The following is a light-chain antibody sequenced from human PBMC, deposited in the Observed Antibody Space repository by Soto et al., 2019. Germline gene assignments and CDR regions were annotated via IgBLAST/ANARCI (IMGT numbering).Light chain of an antibody. V-gene: IGKV3-20*01. Sequence: EIVLTQSPGTLSLSPGERATLSCRASQSVSSSYLAWYQQKPGQAPRLLIYGASSRTTGNPDWFSGSGSGTDLTLTISILEPEDFAVYYCQQYGSSPYTFGQGTKLEIK. J-gene: IGKJ2*01. CDR1: QSVSSSY. CDR3: QQYGSSPYT. CDR2: GAS.